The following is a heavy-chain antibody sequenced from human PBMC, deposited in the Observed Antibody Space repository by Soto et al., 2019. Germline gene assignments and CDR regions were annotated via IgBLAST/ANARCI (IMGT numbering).Heavy chain of an antibody. CDR1: GGTCSSWG. D-gene: IGHD3-10*01. CDR3: ARGGSRYYYGSGSYYNRGYYYGMDV. J-gene: IGHJ6*02. V-gene: IGHV1-69*01. Sequence: GASVRLSGKASGGTCSSWGIRWVRQAPGQGLEWMGGIIPIFGTANYAQKFQGRVTITADESTSTAYMELSSLRSEDTAVYYCARGGSRYYYGSGSYYNRGYYYGMDVWGQGTTVTVSS. CDR2: IIPIFGTA.